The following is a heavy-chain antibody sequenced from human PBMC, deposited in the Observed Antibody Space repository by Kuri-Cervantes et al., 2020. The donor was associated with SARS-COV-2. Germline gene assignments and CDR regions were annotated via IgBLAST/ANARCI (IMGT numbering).Heavy chain of an antibody. CDR2: IYPGDSDT. CDR1: GYSFTSYW. CDR3: ARHNVDTALVTKTELTYYGMDV. D-gene: IGHD5-18*01. V-gene: IGHV5-51*01. Sequence: GGSLRLSCKGSGYSFTSYWIGWVRQMPGKGLEWMGIIYPGDSDTRYTPPFQGQVTNSAEESIRTAYLQWSSLKASDTAMYYCARHNVDTALVTKTELTYYGMDVWGQGTTVTVSS. J-gene: IGHJ6*02.